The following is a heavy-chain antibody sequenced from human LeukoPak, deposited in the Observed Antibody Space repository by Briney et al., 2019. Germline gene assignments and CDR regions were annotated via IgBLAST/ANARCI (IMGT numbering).Heavy chain of an antibody. V-gene: IGHV3-74*01. CDR1: GFTLSSYW. J-gene: IGHJ4*02. CDR2: INGDGRST. CDR3: ARLSYDSSGYYYDY. Sequence: GGSLRLSCAASGFTLSSYWMHWVRQAPGKGLMWVSRINGDGRSTLYADSVKGRFTITRDNAKNTLYLQINNLRAEDTAVYYCARLSYDSSGYYYDYWGQGTLVAVSS. D-gene: IGHD3-22*01.